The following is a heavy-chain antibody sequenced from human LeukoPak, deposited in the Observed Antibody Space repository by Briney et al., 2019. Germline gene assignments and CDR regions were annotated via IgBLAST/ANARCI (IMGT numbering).Heavy chain of an antibody. CDR2: ISNNGGYT. CDR1: GFTFSSSA. CDR3: ASSGWYKGVAFDI. J-gene: IGHJ3*02. V-gene: IGHV3-23*01. D-gene: IGHD6-19*01. Sequence: GGSLRLSCAASGFTFSSSAMSWVRQAPGKGLEWVSAISNNGGYTYYADSVQGRFTISRDNSKSTLCLQMNSLRAEDTAVYYCASSGWYKGVAFDIWGQGTMVTVSS.